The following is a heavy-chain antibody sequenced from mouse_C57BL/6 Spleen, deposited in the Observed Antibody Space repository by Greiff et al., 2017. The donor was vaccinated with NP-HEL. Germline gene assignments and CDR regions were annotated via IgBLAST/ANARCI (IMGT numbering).Heavy chain of an antibody. CDR1: GYSFTSYY. V-gene: IGHV1-66*01. J-gene: IGHJ4*01. D-gene: IGHD2-4*01. CDR2: IYPGSGNT. CDR3: ARRDDYAVYAMDY. Sequence: QVQLKESGPELVKPGASVKISCKASGYSFTSYYIHWVKQRPGQGLEWIGWIYPGSGNTKYNEKFKGKATLTADTSSSTAYMQLSSLTSEDSAVYYCARRDDYAVYAMDYWGQGTSVTVSS.